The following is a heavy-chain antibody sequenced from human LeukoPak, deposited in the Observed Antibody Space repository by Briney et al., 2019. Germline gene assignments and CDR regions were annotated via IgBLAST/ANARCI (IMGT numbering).Heavy chain of an antibody. V-gene: IGHV3-74*01. D-gene: IGHD6-19*01. CDR2: INTDRSST. Sequence: GGSLRLSCAASGFTFSSYWMHWVRQAPGKGLVWVSRINTDRSSTNYADSVKGRFTISRDNAKNTLYLQMNTLRAEDTAVYYCARERQGYASGWYSLHPWGQGTLVTVSS. CDR3: ARERQGYASGWYSLHP. J-gene: IGHJ5*02. CDR1: GFTFSSYW.